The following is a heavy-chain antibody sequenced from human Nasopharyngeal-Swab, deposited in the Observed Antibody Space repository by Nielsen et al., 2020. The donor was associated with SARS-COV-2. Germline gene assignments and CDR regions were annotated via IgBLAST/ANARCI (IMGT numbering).Heavy chain of an antibody. V-gene: IGHV3-15*07. Sequence: GESLKISCAASGFTFSNAWMNWVRQAPGKGLEWVGRIKSKTDGGTTDYAAPVKGGFTVSRDDSKNTLYLQMNSLKTEDTAVYYCTTDFPSQYFYYYMDVWGKGTTVTVSS. CDR2: IKSKTDGGTT. CDR1: GFTFSNAW. J-gene: IGHJ6*03. CDR3: TTDFPSQYFYYYMDV.